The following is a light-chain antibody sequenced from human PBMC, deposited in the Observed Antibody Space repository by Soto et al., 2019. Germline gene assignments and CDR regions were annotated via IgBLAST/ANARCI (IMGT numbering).Light chain of an antibody. CDR1: RSNIGSNT. Sequence: QAVVTQPPSASGTPGQRVTISCSGSRSNIGSNTVNWYQQLPGTAPKLLISGNSQRPSGVPDRFSGSKSGTSASLAISGLQSEDEADYYCAAWDDSLNGGVFGGGTKLTVL. CDR3: AAWDDSLNGGV. J-gene: IGLJ3*02. V-gene: IGLV1-44*01. CDR2: GNS.